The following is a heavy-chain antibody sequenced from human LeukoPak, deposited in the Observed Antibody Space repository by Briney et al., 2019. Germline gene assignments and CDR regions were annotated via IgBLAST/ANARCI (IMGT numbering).Heavy chain of an antibody. CDR3: ARDVHGDYGSGWFDP. Sequence: ASVKVSCKTAGGTFNNSAISWVRQAPGQGLEWLGGIMPLFGTAGYAQKFQGRVTITKDESTRTVYLELTSLTSDDTAVYYCARDVHGDYGSGWFDPWGQGTLVSVSS. J-gene: IGHJ5*02. D-gene: IGHD4-17*01. V-gene: IGHV1-69*05. CDR1: GGTFNNSA. CDR2: IMPLFGTA.